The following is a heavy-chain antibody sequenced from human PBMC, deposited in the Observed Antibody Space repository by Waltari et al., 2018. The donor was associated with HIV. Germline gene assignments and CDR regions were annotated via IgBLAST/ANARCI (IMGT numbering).Heavy chain of an antibody. Sequence: QVQLQQWGAGLLKPSETLSLTCAVSGGSFSAYYWSWIRQTPGKGLEWIGEINQRGNSHKSPALKSRLTISVDPSKNQFSLKMTSMTAADTAVYYCARGSPTLQFYDDFSGYLDAFDVWGHGTMVTVSS. CDR3: ARGSPTLQFYDDFSGYLDAFDV. D-gene: IGHD3-22*01. J-gene: IGHJ3*01. CDR2: INQRGNS. V-gene: IGHV4-34*01. CDR1: GGSFSAYY.